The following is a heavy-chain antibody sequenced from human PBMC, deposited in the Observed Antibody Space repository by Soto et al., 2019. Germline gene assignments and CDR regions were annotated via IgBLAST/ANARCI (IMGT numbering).Heavy chain of an antibody. V-gene: IGHV1-3*01. J-gene: IGHJ4*02. CDR2: MNAGKGIT. D-gene: IGHD2-2*01. CDR1: GYTFTSYA. CDR3: ERSLGYCCSTSCYGGHANFYFDY. Sequence: ASVKVSCKASGYTFTSYAMHWVRQAPGQRFACMGCMNAGKGITNYAQKCKARDTITKDTSASTAYMELSSLRSEHTDVWYCERSLGYCCSTSCYGGHANFYFDYWGQGTLVTVSS.